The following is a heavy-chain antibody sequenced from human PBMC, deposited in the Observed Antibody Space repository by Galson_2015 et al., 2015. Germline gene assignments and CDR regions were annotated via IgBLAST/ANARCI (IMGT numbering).Heavy chain of an antibody. CDR3: ARGIAAAGTGFPFDY. D-gene: IGHD6-13*01. J-gene: IGHJ4*02. CDR1: GYTFTSYG. V-gene: IGHV1-18*01. CDR2: ISAYNGNT. Sequence: SVNVSCKASGYTFTSYGISWVRQAPGQGLEWMGWISAYNGNTNYAQKLQGRVTMTTDTSTSTAYMELRSLRSDDTAVYYCARGIAAAGTGFPFDYWGQGTLVTVSS.